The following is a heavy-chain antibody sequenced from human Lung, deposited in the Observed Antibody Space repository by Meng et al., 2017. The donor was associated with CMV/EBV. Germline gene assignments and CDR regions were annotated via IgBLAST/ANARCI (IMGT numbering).Heavy chain of an antibody. CDR2: ISSSSSTI. V-gene: IGHV3-48*04. J-gene: IGHJ4*02. CDR3: AKDFDWLFVFDY. Sequence: GGSXRLXCAASGFTFSSYSMNWVRQAPGKGLEWVSYISSSSSTIYYADSVKGRFTTSRDNAKNSLYLQMNSLRAEDTAVYYCAKDFDWLFVFDYWGQGTLVTVSS. D-gene: IGHD3-9*01. CDR1: GFTFSSYS.